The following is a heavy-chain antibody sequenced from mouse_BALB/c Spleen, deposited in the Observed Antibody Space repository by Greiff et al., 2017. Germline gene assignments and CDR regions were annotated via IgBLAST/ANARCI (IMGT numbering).Heavy chain of an antibody. CDR2: IHYSGST. D-gene: IGHD2-2*01. CDR1: GYSITSGYS. Sequence: VQLKESGPDLVKPSQSLSLTCTVTGYSITSGYSWPWIRQFPGNKLEWMGYIHYSGSTNYNPSLKSRISITRDTSKNQFFLQLNSVTTEDTATYYCARGPIYGYGFAYWGQGTLVTVSA. V-gene: IGHV3-1*02. J-gene: IGHJ3*01. CDR3: ARGPIYGYGFAY.